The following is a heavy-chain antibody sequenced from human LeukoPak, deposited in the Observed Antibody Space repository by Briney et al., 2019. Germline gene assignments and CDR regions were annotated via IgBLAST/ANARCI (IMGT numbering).Heavy chain of an antibody. J-gene: IGHJ4*02. CDR1: GYTFTSYG. CDR3: AREVRWAAGTSRRKYDY. V-gene: IGHV1-18*01. CDR2: ISAYNGNS. Sequence: GASVKLSCKASGYTFTSYGISWVRQAPGQGLEWMGWISAYNGNSNYAPKLQGRDTMTPDTSTSAADMELRSLRSDDTAVYCCAREVRWAAGTSRRKYDYWGQGTLVSVS. D-gene: IGHD6-13*01.